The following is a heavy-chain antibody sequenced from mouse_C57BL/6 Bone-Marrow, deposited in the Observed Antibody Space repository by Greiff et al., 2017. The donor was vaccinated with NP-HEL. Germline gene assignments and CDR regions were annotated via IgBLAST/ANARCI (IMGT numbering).Heavy chain of an antibody. D-gene: IGHD2-1*01. CDR2: IDPSDSYT. J-gene: IGHJ3*01. Sequence: QVQLQQPGAELVKPGASVKLSCKASGYTFTSYWMQWVNQRPGQGLEWIGEIDPSDSYTNYNQKFKGKATLTVDTSSSTAYMQLNSLTSEDSSVYYCAIDGTLFAYWCQGTLVTVSA. CDR3: AIDGTLFAY. CDR1: GYTFTSYW. V-gene: IGHV1-50*01.